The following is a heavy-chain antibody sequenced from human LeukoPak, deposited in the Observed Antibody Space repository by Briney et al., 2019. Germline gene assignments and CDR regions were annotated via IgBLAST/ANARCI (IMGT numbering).Heavy chain of an antibody. CDR2: ISCNSGSI. CDR1: GFTFGDYA. CDR3: AKDKAAAGTGYYYYGMDV. J-gene: IGHJ6*02. D-gene: IGHD6-13*01. V-gene: IGHV3-9*01. Sequence: PGRSLRLSCAASGFTFGDYAMHWVRQAPGKGLEWVSGISCNSGSIGYADSVKGRFTISRDNAKNSLYLQMNSLRAEDTALYYCAKDKAAAGTGYYYYGMDVWGQGTTVTVSS.